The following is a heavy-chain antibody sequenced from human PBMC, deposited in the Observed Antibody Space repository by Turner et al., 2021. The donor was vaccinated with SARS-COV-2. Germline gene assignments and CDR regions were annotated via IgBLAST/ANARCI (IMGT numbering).Heavy chain of an antibody. CDR3: ARRMPNYYDSSGYYLDAFDI. V-gene: IGHV3-21*01. J-gene: IGHJ3*02. CDR2: ISSSSSYI. Sequence: EVQLVESGGGLVKPGGSLRLSCAASGFTFSSYTMNWVRQGPGKGLEWDSSISSSSSYIYYADSVKGRFTISRDNAKNSLYLQMNSLGAEDTAVYYCARRMPNYYDSSGYYLDAFDIWGQGTMVTVSS. D-gene: IGHD3-22*01. CDR1: GFTFSSYT.